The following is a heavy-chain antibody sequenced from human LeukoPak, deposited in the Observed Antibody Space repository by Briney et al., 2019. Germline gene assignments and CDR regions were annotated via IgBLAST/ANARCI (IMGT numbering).Heavy chain of an antibody. D-gene: IGHD1-7*01. V-gene: IGHV3-48*01. CDR1: GFTFSPYS. CDR2: ISSSGHTI. Sequence: GGSLRLSCVASGFTFSPYSINWVRQAPGKGLEWISYISSSGHTIYYADSVKGRFTISRDNAKNSLYLQMNSLRVEDTAVYYCAREGKVELPPYYYYYMDVWGKGTTVTVSS. CDR3: AREGKVELPPYYYYYMDV. J-gene: IGHJ6*03.